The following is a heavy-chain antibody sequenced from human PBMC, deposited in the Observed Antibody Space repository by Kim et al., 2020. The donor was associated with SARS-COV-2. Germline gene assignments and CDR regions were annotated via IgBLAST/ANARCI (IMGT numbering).Heavy chain of an antibody. D-gene: IGHD3-10*01. Sequence: GGSTYYANSVKGRFTIYRDNSKNTLYLQMGSRRAEDMAVYYCARGRGFDPWGQGTLVTVSS. J-gene: IGHJ5*02. CDR3: ARGRGFDP. CDR2: GGST. V-gene: IGHV3-64*01.